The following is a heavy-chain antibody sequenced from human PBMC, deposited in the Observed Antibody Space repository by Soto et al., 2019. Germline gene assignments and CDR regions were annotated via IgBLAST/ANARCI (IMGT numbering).Heavy chain of an antibody. J-gene: IGHJ4*02. D-gene: IGHD3-22*01. CDR2: NSGST. Sequence: QLQLQESGPGLVKPSETLSLTCTVSGGSISTSSYYWGWIRQPPGKGLEWIGSNSGSTYYTPSLKSRVTISVDTSKHQFSLKLSSVTAADTAVYYCARDYDSSGDYWGQGTLVTVSS. CDR3: ARDYDSSGDY. CDR1: GGSISTSSYY. V-gene: IGHV4-39*01.